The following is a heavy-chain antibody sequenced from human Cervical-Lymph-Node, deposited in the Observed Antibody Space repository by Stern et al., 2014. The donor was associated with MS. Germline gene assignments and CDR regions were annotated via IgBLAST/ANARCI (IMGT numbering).Heavy chain of an antibody. D-gene: IGHD1-7*01. CDR1: GFTFSNYG. V-gene: IGHV3-33*01. Sequence: GQLEESGGGVVQPGRSLRFSCAASGFTFSNYGMHWVRQAPGMGLEWLAVIWYDGNKKYYADSVKGRFTISRDNSKNTLFLQMSSLTAEDTALYYCARGNWNYEGMGYWGQGTLVTVSS. CDR3: ARGNWNYEGMGY. J-gene: IGHJ4*02. CDR2: IWYDGNKK.